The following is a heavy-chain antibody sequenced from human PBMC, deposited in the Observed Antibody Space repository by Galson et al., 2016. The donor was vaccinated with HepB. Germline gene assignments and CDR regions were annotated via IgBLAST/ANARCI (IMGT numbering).Heavy chain of an antibody. CDR2: IYNSGET. V-gene: IGHV3-53*01. J-gene: IGHJ4*02. Sequence: SLRLSCAASGFTATSNYMSWVRQAPGKGLEWVSMIYNSGETHYADSVKGRFTISRDNSKNTLYLQMNSLRVEDTAMFYCARWYCSSSNCFYDSWGQGTLVTVSS. CDR3: ARWYCSSSNCFYDS. D-gene: IGHD2-2*01. CDR1: GFTATSNY.